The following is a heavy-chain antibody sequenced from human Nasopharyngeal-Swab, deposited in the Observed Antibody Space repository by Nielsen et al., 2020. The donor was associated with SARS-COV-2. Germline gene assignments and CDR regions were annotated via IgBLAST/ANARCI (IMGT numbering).Heavy chain of an antibody. Sequence: WIRQPPGKGLEWIGYIYYSGSTYYNPPLKSRVTISVDTSKNQFSLKLSSVTAADTAVYYCARGFVGAYYDSNLDVWGKGTTVTVSS. CDR2: IYYSGST. J-gene: IGHJ6*04. CDR3: ARGFVGAYYDSNLDV. V-gene: IGHV4-31*02. D-gene: IGHD3-22*01.